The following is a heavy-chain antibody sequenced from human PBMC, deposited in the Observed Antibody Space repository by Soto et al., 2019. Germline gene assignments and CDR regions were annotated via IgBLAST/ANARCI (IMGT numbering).Heavy chain of an antibody. CDR3: AKEADVLVPAAMAYYYYYGMDV. D-gene: IGHD2-2*01. CDR2: ISYDGSNK. Sequence: GGSLRLSCAASGFTFSSYGMHWVRQAPGKGLEWVAVISYDGSNKYYADSVKGRFTISRDNSKNTLYLQMNSLRAEDTAVYYCAKEADVLVPAAMAYYYYYGMDVWGQGTTVTVSS. CDR1: GFTFSSYG. J-gene: IGHJ6*02. V-gene: IGHV3-30*18.